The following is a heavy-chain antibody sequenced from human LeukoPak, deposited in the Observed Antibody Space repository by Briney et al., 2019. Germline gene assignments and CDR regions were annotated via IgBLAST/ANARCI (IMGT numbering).Heavy chain of an antibody. CDR3: ARDGGRDWFDP. Sequence: KTSETLSLTCTVSGGSISIYYWNWIRQPAGKGLEWIGYIYYSGSTNYNPSLKSRVTISVDTSKNQFSLKLSSVTAADTAVYYCARDGGRDWFDPWGQGTLVTVSS. D-gene: IGHD3-3*01. V-gene: IGHV4-59*01. CDR2: IYYSGST. J-gene: IGHJ5*02. CDR1: GGSISIYY.